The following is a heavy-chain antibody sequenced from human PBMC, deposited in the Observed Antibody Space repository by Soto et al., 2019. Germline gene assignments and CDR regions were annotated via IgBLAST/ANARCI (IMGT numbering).Heavy chain of an antibody. CDR1: GGTFSSLA. CDR3: ARSPGVFDY. Sequence: QVQLVQSGAEVKKPGSSVKVSCKASGGTFSSLAISWVRQAPGQGLEWMGGLVPVFGTASYAQKFQDRVTITADKSTSTSYMEMSSLRSEDTAVYYCARSPGVFDYWGQGHMVTVSS. D-gene: IGHD3-10*01. V-gene: IGHV1-69*06. CDR2: LVPVFGTA. J-gene: IGHJ4*02.